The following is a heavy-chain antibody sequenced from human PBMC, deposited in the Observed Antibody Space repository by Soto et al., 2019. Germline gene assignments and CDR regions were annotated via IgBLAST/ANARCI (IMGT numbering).Heavy chain of an antibody. CDR2: IYYSGST. D-gene: IGHD6-13*01. J-gene: IGHJ6*04. V-gene: IGHV4-39*01. Sequence: LSLTCTVSGGSISSSSYYWGWIRQPPGKGLEWIGSIYYSGSTYYNPSFKSRVTISVDTSKNQFSLKLSSVTAADTAVYYCAIASPGYSSSWHRILYYYYGMDVWRKGTTVAVSS. CDR3: AIASPGYSSSWHRILYYYYGMDV. CDR1: GGSISSSSYY.